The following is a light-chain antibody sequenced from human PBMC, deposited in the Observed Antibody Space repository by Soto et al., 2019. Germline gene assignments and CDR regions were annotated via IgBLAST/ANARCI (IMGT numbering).Light chain of an antibody. CDR2: DVS. CDR3: SSSTSSSTRV. CDR1: SSDVGGYNY. J-gene: IGLJ1*01. V-gene: IGLV2-14*01. Sequence: QSALTQPASVSGYLGEAITISCTGTSSDVGGYNYVSWYQQHPGKAPKLMIYDVSNRPSGVSNRFSGSTSGNTASLTPSGLQAEDEADYSCSSSTSSSTRVFGTGTQVTLL.